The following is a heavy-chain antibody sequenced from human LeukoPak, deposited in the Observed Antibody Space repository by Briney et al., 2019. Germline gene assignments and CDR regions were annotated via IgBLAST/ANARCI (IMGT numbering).Heavy chain of an antibody. CDR1: GYTFTDYY. D-gene: IGHD4-23*01. CDR2: INPNSGGT. Sequence: ASVKVSCKASGYTFTDYYMHWVRQAPGQGLEWMGWINPNSGGTNFAKKFQGRVAMTRDTSLSTAYLELGSLRSDDTAVYFCARAKWQLIPYFDSWGQGTLVTVSS. J-gene: IGHJ4*02. V-gene: IGHV1-2*02. CDR3: ARAKWQLIPYFDS.